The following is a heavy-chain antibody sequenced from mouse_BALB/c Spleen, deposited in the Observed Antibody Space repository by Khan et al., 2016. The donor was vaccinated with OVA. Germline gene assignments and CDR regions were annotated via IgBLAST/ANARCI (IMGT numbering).Heavy chain of an antibody. D-gene: IGHD1-1*01. CDR3: ALRSY. CDR2: ISYRGSN. V-gene: IGHV3-2*02. J-gene: IGHJ3*01. Sequence: EVQLQESGPGLVKPSQSLSLTCTVTGYSITSDYAWNWIRQFPGNKLEWMGYISYRGSNSNNPPLKSRISITRHTSTNQFFLQLNSVTAEDTATYYCALRSYWGQGTLVTVSA. CDR1: GYSITSDYA.